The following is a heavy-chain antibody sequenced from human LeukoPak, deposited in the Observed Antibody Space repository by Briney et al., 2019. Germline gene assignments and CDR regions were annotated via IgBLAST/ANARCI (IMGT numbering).Heavy chain of an antibody. CDR1: GFTVITSF. CDR3: TKTGGPWD. J-gene: IGHJ4*02. D-gene: IGHD7-27*01. CDR2: IYNDGTT. V-gene: IGHV3-53*01. Sequence: GGSLRLSCSASGFTVITSFMSWVRQAPGKGLEWVSVIYNDGTTYYADSVKGRFTISRDNPKNTLYLQMNALRAEDTAVYCCTKTGGPWDWGQGTLVTVSS.